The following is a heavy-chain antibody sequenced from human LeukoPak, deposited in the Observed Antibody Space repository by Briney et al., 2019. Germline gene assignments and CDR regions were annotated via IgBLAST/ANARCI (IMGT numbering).Heavy chain of an antibody. V-gene: IGHV4-59*01. Sequence: SGTLSLTCTVSGGSISSYYWSWIRQPPGKGLEWIGYIYYSGSTNYNPSLKSRVTISVDTSKNQFSLKLSSVTAADTAVYYCASTVYGSGSYYFDYWGQGTLVTVSS. D-gene: IGHD3-10*01. J-gene: IGHJ4*02. CDR1: GGSISSYY. CDR2: IYYSGST. CDR3: ASTVYGSGSYYFDY.